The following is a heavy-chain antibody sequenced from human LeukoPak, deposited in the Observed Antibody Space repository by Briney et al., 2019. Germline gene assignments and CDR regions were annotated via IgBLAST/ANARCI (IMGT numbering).Heavy chain of an antibody. CDR3: ARVKGDYYDSSGSYYFDY. D-gene: IGHD3-22*01. CDR1: GFTFSSYS. Sequence: GGSLRLSCAASGFTFSSYSMNWVRQAPGKGLEWVAVISYDGNNKYYADSVKGRFTISRDNSKNTLYLQMNSLRAEDTAVYYCARVKGDYYDSSGSYYFDYWGQGTLVTVSS. J-gene: IGHJ4*02. CDR2: ISYDGNNK. V-gene: IGHV3-30*03.